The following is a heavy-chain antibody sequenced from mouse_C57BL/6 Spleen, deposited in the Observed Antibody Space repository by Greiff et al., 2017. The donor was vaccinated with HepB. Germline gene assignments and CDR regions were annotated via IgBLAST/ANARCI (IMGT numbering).Heavy chain of an antibody. CDR3: ARREVRYWYFDV. J-gene: IGHJ1*03. V-gene: IGHV1-82*01. CDR1: GYAFSSSW. CDR2: IYPGDGDT. D-gene: IGHD2-14*01. Sequence: QVQLQQSGPELVKPGASVKISCKASGYAFSSSWMNWVKQRPGKGLEWIGRIYPGDGDTNYNGKFKGKATLTADKSSSTAYMQLSSLTSEDSAVYFGARREVRYWYFDVWGTGTTVTVSS.